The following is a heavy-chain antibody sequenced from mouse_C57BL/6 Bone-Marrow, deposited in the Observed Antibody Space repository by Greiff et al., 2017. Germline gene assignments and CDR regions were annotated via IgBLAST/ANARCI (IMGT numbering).Heavy chain of an antibody. CDR1: GYTFTDYY. V-gene: IGHV1-76*01. D-gene: IGHD1-1*01. Sequence: QVHVKQSGAELVRPGASVKLSCKASGYTFTDYYINWVKQRPGQGLEWIARIYPGSGNTYYNEKFKGKATLTAEKSSSTAYMQLSSLTSEDSAVYFCAREDYYGSSYDWYFDVWGTGTTVTVSS. CDR3: AREDYYGSSYDWYFDV. J-gene: IGHJ1*03. CDR2: IYPGSGNT.